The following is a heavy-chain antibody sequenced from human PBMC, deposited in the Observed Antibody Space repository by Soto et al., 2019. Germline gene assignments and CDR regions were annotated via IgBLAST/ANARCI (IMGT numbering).Heavy chain of an antibody. CDR1: GGTFSTYG. CDR2: IIPLFGTS. CDR3: ARDNPSVTTNYTCHYACMDV. V-gene: IGHV1-69*01. J-gene: IGHJ6*02. D-gene: IGHD4-4*01. Sequence: QVKLVQSGAEVRKPGSAVKVSCKASGGTFSTYGINWVRQAPGQGLEWMGGIIPLFGTSSYAQQFEGRVTITAGESSSTAYMELSRLRSEVTAVYYCARDNPSVTTNYTCHYACMDVWGQGTTVTVSS.